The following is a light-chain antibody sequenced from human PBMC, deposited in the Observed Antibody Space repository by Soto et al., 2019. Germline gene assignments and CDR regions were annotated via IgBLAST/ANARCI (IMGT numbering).Light chain of an antibody. V-gene: IGLV8-61*01. J-gene: IGLJ2*01. CDR1: SGSVSTSYY. Sequence: QTVVTQEPSFSVSPGGTVTLTCGLSSGSVSTSYYPSWYQQTPGQAPRTLIYSTNTRSSGVPDRFSGSILGNTAALPIPGAQADAEPDYSCVLYMGSGTGVFGGGTKLTVL. CDR2: STN. CDR3: VLYMGSGTGV.